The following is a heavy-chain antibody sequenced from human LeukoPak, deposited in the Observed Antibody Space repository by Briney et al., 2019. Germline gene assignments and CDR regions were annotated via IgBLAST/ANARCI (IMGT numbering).Heavy chain of an antibody. J-gene: IGHJ2*01. D-gene: IGHD4-17*01. CDR1: GGSISSSSYY. Sequence: SETLSLTCTVSGGSISSSSYYWGWIRQPPGKGLEWIGSIYYSGSTYYNPSLKSRVTISVDTSRNQFSLKLSSVTAADTAVYYCARLSNDYGDYAGYWYFDLWGRGTLVTVSS. CDR3: ARLSNDYGDYAGYWYFDL. CDR2: IYYSGST. V-gene: IGHV4-39*01.